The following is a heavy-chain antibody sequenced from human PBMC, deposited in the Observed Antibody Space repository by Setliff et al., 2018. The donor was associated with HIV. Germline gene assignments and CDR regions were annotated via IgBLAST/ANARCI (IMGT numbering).Heavy chain of an antibody. CDR3: ATLPAAIVSSTYYFDY. Sequence: GASVKVSCKASGGTFSSYAISWVRQAPGQGLEWMGGIIPIFGTVKYAQKFQGRVTITADGSTSTAYMEVSRLRSEDTAVYYCATLPAAIVSSTYYFDYWGQGTLVTVSS. CDR2: IIPIFGTV. V-gene: IGHV1-69*13. CDR1: GGTFSSYA. J-gene: IGHJ4*02. D-gene: IGHD6-13*01.